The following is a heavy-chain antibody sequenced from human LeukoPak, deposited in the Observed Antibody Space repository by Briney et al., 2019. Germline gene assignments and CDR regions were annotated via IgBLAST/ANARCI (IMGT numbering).Heavy chain of an antibody. CDR1: GFSLNTGGVG. Sequence: SGPTLVKPTQTLTLTCTFSGFSLNTGGVGLGWIRQPPGKALEWLALIYWDDDKRYSPSLESRLTTTKDTSKNQVVLTMTNMDPVDTATYYCAKFGEFIFDPWGQGTLVTVSS. CDR3: AKFGEFIFDP. CDR2: IYWDDDK. D-gene: IGHD3-10*01. V-gene: IGHV2-5*02. J-gene: IGHJ5*02.